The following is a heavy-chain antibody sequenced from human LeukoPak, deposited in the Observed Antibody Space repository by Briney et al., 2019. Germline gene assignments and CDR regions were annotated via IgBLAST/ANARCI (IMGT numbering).Heavy chain of an antibody. CDR1: GYSFTSYW. CDR2: IYPGDSDT. Sequence: PGESLKISCKGPGYSFTSYWIGWVRQMPGKGLEWMGIIYPGDSDTRYSPSFQGQVTISADKSISTAYLQWSSLKASDTAMYYCARTPHSGYDFARDANWFDPWGQGTLVTVSS. D-gene: IGHD5-12*01. CDR3: ARTPHSGYDFARDANWFDP. J-gene: IGHJ5*02. V-gene: IGHV5-51*01.